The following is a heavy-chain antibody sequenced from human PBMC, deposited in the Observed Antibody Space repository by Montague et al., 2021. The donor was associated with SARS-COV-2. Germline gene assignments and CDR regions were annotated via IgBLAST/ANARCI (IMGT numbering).Heavy chain of an antibody. D-gene: IGHD6-13*01. Sequence: SETLSLTCTVAGGSISSSSYYWGWICQPPGKGLEWIGSIYYSGSTYYNPSLKSRVTISVDTSKNQFSLKLSSVTAADTAVYYCARVRRQQLVRLSGMDVWGQGTTVTVSS. V-gene: IGHV4-39*07. J-gene: IGHJ6*02. CDR3: ARVRRQQLVRLSGMDV. CDR1: GGSISSSSYY. CDR2: IYYSGST.